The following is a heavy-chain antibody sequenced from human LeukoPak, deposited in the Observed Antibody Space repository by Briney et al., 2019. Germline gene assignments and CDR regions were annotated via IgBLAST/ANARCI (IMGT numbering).Heavy chain of an antibody. V-gene: IGHV4-34*01. CDR3: ARKYSSSWSEHY. CDR1: GGSFSGYY. D-gene: IGHD6-13*01. J-gene: IGHJ4*02. CDR2: INHSGST. Sequence: SETLSLTCAVYGGSFSGYYWSWIRQPPGKGLEWIGEINHSGSTNYNPSLKSRVTISVDTSKNQFFLQLSSVTAADTAVYYCARKYSSSWSEHYWGQGTLVTVSS.